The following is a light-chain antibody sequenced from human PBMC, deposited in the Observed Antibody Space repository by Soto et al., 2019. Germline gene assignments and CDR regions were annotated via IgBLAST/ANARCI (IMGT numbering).Light chain of an antibody. CDR3: PQYGSSPLT. CDR1: QSVSSSY. Sequence: EIFMTQSPGTLSLSPGERATLSCRASQSVSSSYLAWYQQKPGQAPRLLIYGASSRATGIPDRFSGSGSGTDFTLTISRLEPEDFAVYYCPQYGSSPLTFGGGTKVDIK. V-gene: IGKV3-20*01. J-gene: IGKJ4*01. CDR2: GAS.